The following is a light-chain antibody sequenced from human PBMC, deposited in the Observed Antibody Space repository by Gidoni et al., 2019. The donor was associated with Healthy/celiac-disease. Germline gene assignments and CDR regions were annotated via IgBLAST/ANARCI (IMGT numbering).Light chain of an antibody. CDR2: RNN. CDR1: SSNIGSNY. J-gene: IGLJ3*02. CDR3: AAWDDSLSANWV. Sequence: QSVLTQPPSASGTPGQRVTISCSGSSSNIGSNYVYWYQQLPGTAPKLLIYRNNQRPSGVPDRFSGSKSGTSASLAISGLRSEDEVDYYCAAWDDSLSANWVFGGGTKLTVL. V-gene: IGLV1-47*01.